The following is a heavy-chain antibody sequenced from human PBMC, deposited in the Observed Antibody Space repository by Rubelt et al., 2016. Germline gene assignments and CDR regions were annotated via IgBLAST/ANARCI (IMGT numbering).Heavy chain of an antibody. V-gene: IGHV4-34*01. J-gene: IGHJ5*02. Sequence: QVQLQQWGAGLLKPSETLSLTCAVYGGSFSGYYWSWIRQPPGKGLEWIGEINHSGSTNYNPSLKSRVTISVETSKNQFSLKLSSVTSADTAVYYCARPTMRQGFLEWFPWGQGTLITVSS. CDR3: ARPTMRQGFLEWFP. CDR1: GGSFSGYY. CDR2: INHSGST. D-gene: IGHD3-3*01.